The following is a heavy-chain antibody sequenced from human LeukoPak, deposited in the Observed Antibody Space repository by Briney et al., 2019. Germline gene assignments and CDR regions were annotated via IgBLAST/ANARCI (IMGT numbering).Heavy chain of an antibody. CDR2: IYYSGST. CDR3: AGEPPYGDGDGFSAYFDY. CDR1: GGSISSYY. V-gene: IGHV4-59*01. J-gene: IGHJ4*02. D-gene: IGHD4-17*01. Sequence: SETLSLTCTVSGGSISSYYWSWIRQPPGKGLEWIGYIYYSGSTNYNPSLKSRVTISVDTSKNQFSLKLSSVTAADTAVYYCAGEPPYGDGDGFSAYFDYWGQGTLVTVSS.